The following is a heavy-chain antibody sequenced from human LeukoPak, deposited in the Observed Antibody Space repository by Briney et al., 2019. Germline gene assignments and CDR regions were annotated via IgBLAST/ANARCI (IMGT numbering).Heavy chain of an antibody. V-gene: IGHV3-49*04. D-gene: IGHD6-19*01. Sequence: GGSLRLSCAASGFTFSSDSMNWVRQAPGKGLEWVGFIRSEAYDGTTEYAASVKGRFTISRDDFKSIAYLQMNSLKTEDTAMYYCTRGGGSGRYFFDGWGLGTLVTVSS. CDR1: GFTFSSDS. J-gene: IGHJ4*02. CDR3: TRGGGSGRYFFDG. CDR2: IRSEAYDGTT.